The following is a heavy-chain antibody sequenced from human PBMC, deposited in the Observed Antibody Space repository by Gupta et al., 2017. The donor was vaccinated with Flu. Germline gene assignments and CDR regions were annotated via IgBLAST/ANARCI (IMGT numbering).Heavy chain of an antibody. CDR2: INHSGST. CDR1: GGSFSGYY. D-gene: IGHD1-26*01. V-gene: IGHV4-34*01. J-gene: IGHJ6*02. CDR3: AGGVVGDSYYYYGMDV. Sequence: QVQLQQWGAGLLKPSETLSLTCAVYGGSFSGYYWSWIRQPPGKGLEWIGEINHSGSTNYNPSLKSRVTISVDTSKNQFSLKLSSVTAADTAVYYCAGGVVGDSYYYYGMDVWGQGTTVTVSS.